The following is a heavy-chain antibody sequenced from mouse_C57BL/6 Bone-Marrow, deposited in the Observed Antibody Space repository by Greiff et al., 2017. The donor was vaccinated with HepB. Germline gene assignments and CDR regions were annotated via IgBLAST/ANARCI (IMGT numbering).Heavy chain of an antibody. CDR1: GFNIKDDY. CDR2: IDPENGDT. Sequence: EVKLVESGAELVRPGASVKLSCTASGFNIKDDYMHWVKQRPEQGLEWIGWIDPENGDTEYASKFQGKATITADTSSNTAYLQLSSLTSEDTAVYYCTTPPGWFAYWGQGTLVTVSA. J-gene: IGHJ3*01. CDR3: TTPPGWFAY. V-gene: IGHV14-4*01.